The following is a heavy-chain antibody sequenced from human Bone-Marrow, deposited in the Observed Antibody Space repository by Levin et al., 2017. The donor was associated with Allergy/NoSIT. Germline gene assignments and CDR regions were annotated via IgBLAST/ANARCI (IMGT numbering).Heavy chain of an antibody. CDR2: TSSSDGST. Sequence: GGSLRLSCAASGFIFNTYAMIWVRQAPGKGLEWVSGTSSSDGSTYYADSVKGRFTISRDNSKNTLSLEMNSLRVEETSVYFCARMAAGTDYGLDVWGPGTTVTVSS. D-gene: IGHD1-1*01. CDR3: ARMAAGTDYGLDV. J-gene: IGHJ6*02. CDR1: GFIFNTYA. V-gene: IGHV3-23*01.